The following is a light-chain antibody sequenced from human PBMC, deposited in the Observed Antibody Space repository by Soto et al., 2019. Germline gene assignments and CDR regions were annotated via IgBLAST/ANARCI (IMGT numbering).Light chain of an antibody. Sequence: EIVMTQSPATLSESPGERATLYCRASQSVSSNLAWYQQKPGQAPRLLIYGASTRATGIPARFSGSGSGTEFSLTISSLQSEDFAVYYCQQYNNWPPHTFGGGTKVEIK. CDR3: QQYNNWPPHT. J-gene: IGKJ4*01. V-gene: IGKV3-15*01. CDR1: QSVSSN. CDR2: GAS.